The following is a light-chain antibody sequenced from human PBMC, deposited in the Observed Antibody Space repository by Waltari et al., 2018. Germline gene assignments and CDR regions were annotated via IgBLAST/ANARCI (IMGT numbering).Light chain of an antibody. CDR1: RSTLGGGYD. Sequence: QSGLTQPPSVSGAPGQRVTIPCTGSRSTLGGGYDVPWYQLLPGTAPKLLIYGNSNRPSGVPDRFSGYKSGTSASLAITGLQAEDEADYYCQSYDSSLSGSVFGGGTKLTVL. V-gene: IGLV1-40*01. CDR2: GNS. J-gene: IGLJ2*01. CDR3: QSYDSSLSGSV.